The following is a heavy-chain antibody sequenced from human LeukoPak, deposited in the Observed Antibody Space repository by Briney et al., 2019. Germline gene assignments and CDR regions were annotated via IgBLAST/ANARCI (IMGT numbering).Heavy chain of an antibody. Sequence: GSLRLSCAASGFTFSTYSMNWVRQAPGKGLEWIGEVDQSETTNYNPSLKSRVTISVDKSKNQFSLKMTSVTAADTAVYYCAKGYRGGYLDIDSWGQGTLVTVSS. CDR3: AKGYRGGYLDIDS. D-gene: IGHD5-24*01. CDR2: VDQSETT. CDR1: GFTFSTYS. J-gene: IGHJ4*02. V-gene: IGHV4-34*01.